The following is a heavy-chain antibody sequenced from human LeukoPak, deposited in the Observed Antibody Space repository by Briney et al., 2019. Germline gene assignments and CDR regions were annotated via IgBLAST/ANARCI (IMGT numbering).Heavy chain of an antibody. J-gene: IGHJ4*02. Sequence: GGSLRLSCAASGFTFSSYAMHWVRQAPGKGLEWVAVISYDGSNKYYADSVKGRFTISRDKSKNTVYLQMNSLRAEDTAVYYCARAILSFGVVNYFDYWGQGTLVTVSS. CDR1: GFTFSSYA. CDR3: ARAILSFGVVNYFDY. CDR2: ISYDGSNK. V-gene: IGHV3-30*07. D-gene: IGHD3-3*01.